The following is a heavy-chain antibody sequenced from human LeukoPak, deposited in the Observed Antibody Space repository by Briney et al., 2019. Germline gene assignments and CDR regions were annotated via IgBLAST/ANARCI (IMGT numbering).Heavy chain of an antibody. CDR3: ARVEITGTPDY. CDR2: ISYDGSNK. CDR1: GFTFSSYA. D-gene: IGHD1-20*01. Sequence: GGSLRLSCAASGFTFSSYAMHWVRQAPGKGLEWVAVISYDGSNKYYADSVKGRFTISRDNSKNTLYLQMNSLRAEDTVVYYCARVEITGTPDYWGQGTLVTVSS. V-gene: IGHV3-30-3*01. J-gene: IGHJ4*02.